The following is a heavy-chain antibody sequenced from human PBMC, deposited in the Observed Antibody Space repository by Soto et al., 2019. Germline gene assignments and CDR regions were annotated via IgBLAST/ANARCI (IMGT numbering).Heavy chain of an antibody. CDR2: IYYSKST. CDR1: VGSITIGGYY. V-gene: IGHV4-31*03. CDR3: ARSVFP. Sequence: QVQLQESGPGLVKPSQTLSLTCTVSVGSITIGGYYWSWIRQHPGKGLGWIGYIYYSKSTYYNPSLKSRVTISLDTSKNQFSLKLTSVTAADTAVYYCARSVFPWGQGTLVTVSS. J-gene: IGHJ5*02.